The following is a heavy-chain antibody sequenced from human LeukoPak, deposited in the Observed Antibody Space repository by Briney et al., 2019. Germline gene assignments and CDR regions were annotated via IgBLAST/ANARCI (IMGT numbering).Heavy chain of an antibody. CDR1: GGSFSGYY. CDR3: ARGRKRGYSGHGGWFDP. CDR2: INHSGST. J-gene: IGHJ5*02. Sequence: SETLSLTCAVYGGSFSGYYWSWIRQPPGKGLEWIGEINHSGSTNYNPSLKSRVTISVDTSKNQFSLKLSSVTAADTAVYYCARGRKRGYSGHGGWFDPWGQGTLVTVSS. D-gene: IGHD5-12*01. V-gene: IGHV4-34*01.